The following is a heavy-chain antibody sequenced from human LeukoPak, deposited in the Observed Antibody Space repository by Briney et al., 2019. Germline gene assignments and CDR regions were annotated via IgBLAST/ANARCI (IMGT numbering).Heavy chain of an antibody. CDR1: GFTFDDYA. Sequence: PGGSLRLSCAASGFTFDDYAMHWVRHAPGKGLEWVSGISWNSGSIGYADSVKGRFTISRDNAKNSLYLQMNSLRAEDMALYYCAKGYSSGWYRVMYFDYWGQGTLVTVSS. D-gene: IGHD6-19*01. J-gene: IGHJ4*02. V-gene: IGHV3-9*03. CDR2: ISWNSGSI. CDR3: AKGYSSGWYRVMYFDY.